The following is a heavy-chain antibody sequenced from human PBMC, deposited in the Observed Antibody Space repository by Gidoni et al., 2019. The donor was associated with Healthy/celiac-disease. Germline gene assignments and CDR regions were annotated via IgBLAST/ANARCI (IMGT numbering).Heavy chain of an antibody. CDR2: IKQDGSEK. V-gene: IGHV3-7*01. D-gene: IGHD3-3*01. J-gene: IGHJ4*02. CDR1: GFTFSSYG. Sequence: EVQLVESGGGLVQPGGSLRLSCAASGFTFSSYGMSWVRQATGKGLEWVANIKQDGSEKYYVDSVKGRFTIARDNAKNSLYLQMNSLRAEDTAVYYCARDSYDFWSGYLDYWGQGTLVTVSS. CDR3: ARDSYDFWSGYLDY.